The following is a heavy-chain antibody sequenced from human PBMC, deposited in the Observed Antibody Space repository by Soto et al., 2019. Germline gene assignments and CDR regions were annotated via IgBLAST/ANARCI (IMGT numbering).Heavy chain of an antibody. Sequence: SETLSLTCAVSGYSISSSNWWGWIRQPPGKGLEWIGYIYYSGTTYYNPSLKGRFTISRDNSKNTLYLQMNSLRADDTAVYYCARGNYGGFDYWGQGTLVTVSS. D-gene: IGHD4-17*01. J-gene: IGHJ4*02. CDR1: GYSISSSNW. CDR2: IYYSGTT. V-gene: IGHV4-28*03. CDR3: ARGNYGGFDY.